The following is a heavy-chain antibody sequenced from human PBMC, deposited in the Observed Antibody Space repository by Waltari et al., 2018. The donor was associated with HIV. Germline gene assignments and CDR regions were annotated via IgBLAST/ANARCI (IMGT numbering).Heavy chain of an antibody. J-gene: IGHJ6*02. Sequence: QLTLRESWPALVERTQTLTMTGPFSGFWLREIGQCVRWIRQPSGKALEWIALVDWNDEKTYSTSLKSRVSISKDTAKDQVVLKMSNVDSADTATYYCARFRKECDVLTGNYDYHYGMDVWGQGTTVTVSS. CDR2: VDWNDEK. V-gene: IGHV2-70*13. D-gene: IGHD3-9*01. CDR1: GFWLREIGQC. CDR3: ARFRKECDVLTGNYDYHYGMDV.